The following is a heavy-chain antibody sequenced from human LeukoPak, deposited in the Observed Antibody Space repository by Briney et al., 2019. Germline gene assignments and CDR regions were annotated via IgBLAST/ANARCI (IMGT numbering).Heavy chain of an antibody. Sequence: GGSLRLSCAASGFKFDDYDMNWVRHAPGKGLEWVSGIHWSGKSAGYVDSVKGRFTISRDNAKNSLFLQLNSLRAEDTALYYCARSYSTGWYDSFDIWGQGTMVTVSS. CDR1: GFKFDDYD. CDR2: IHWSGKSA. V-gene: IGHV3-20*04. J-gene: IGHJ3*02. CDR3: ARSYSTGWYDSFDI. D-gene: IGHD6-19*01.